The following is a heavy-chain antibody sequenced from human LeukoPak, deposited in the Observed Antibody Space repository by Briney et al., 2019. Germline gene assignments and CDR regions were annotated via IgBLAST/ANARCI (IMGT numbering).Heavy chain of an antibody. V-gene: IGHV3-48*03. CDR2: VSSSGSSI. CDR3: ATEGPGSHPDY. Sequence: GGSLRLSCAASGFPFSIYEVNWVRRAPGKGLEWVSYVSSSGSSIYYAGSVEGRFTVSRDNAKNSIFLQMNSMRAEDTAIYYCATEGPGSHPDYWGQGTLVTVSS. CDR1: GFPFSIYE. D-gene: IGHD3-10*01. J-gene: IGHJ4*02.